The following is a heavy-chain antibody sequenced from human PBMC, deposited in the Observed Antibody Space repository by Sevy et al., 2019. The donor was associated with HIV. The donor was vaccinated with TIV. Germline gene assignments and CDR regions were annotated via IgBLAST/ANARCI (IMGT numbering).Heavy chain of an antibody. V-gene: IGHV3-15*01. CDR3: TTDLVIYSSQ. D-gene: IGHD2-21*01. J-gene: IGHJ4*02. CDR1: GITFSSAW. CDR2: IKSETDGGAA. Sequence: GGSLRLSCAASGITFSSAWMSWVRLVPGKGLEWLGRIKSETDGGAADYAAAVKGRFTISRDDSKVTLYLQLNSLKTEDTAVYYCTTDLVIYSSQWGQGTLVTVSS.